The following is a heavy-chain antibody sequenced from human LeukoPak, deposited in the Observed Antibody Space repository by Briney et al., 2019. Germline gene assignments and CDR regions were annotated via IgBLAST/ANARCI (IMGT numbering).Heavy chain of an antibody. CDR1: GFTFSTFA. CDR2: IFPSGGEI. D-gene: IGHD5-18*01. CDR3: ARARKIQLWLFQQPLTLDY. J-gene: IGHJ4*02. Sequence: GGSLRLSCAASGFTFSTFAMIWVRQPPGTGLEWVSSIFPSGGEIHYADSVKGRFTISRDNAKNSLYLQMNSLRAEDTAVYYWARARKIQLWLFQQPLTLDYWGQGTLVTVSS. V-gene: IGHV3-21*01.